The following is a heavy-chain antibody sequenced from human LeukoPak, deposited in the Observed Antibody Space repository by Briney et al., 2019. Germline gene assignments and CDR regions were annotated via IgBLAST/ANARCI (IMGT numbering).Heavy chain of an antibody. CDR1: GASMSSYY. V-gene: IGHV4-59*01. J-gene: IGHJ4*02. CDR2: IYYSGTT. D-gene: IGHD2-21*02. Sequence: SETLSLTCIVSGASMSSYYWSWIRQPPGKGLEWIAYIYYSGTTNYNRSLMSRVTISVDTSKNQFSLKLNSVTAADTAVYYCAVLPGKSGTASYWGQGTLVTVSS. CDR3: AVLPGKSGTASY.